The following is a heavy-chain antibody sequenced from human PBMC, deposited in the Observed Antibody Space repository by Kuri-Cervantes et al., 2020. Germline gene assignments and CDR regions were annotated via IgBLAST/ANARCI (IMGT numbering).Heavy chain of an antibody. V-gene: IGHV3-21*03. CDR2: ISDSSSYI. D-gene: IGHD3-22*01. Sequence: GGSLRLSCTVSGFTFSRYSMNWVRQAPGKGLEWVSFISDSSSYIYYADSLKGRFTISRDNDKNSLYLQMNSLRPEDTAVYYCARVNYDTSSGGFDLWGQGTKVTVSS. CDR3: ARVNYDTSSGGFDL. CDR1: GFTFSRYS. J-gene: IGHJ3*01.